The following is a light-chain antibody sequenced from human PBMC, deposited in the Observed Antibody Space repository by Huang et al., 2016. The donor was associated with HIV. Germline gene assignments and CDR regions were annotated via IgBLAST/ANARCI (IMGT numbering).Light chain of an antibody. Sequence: DIQMTQSPPSLSAFVGDRVTIPCRASQAISKSLAWYQLTPGKVPKLLSYGASTLQSGGPARVSGSGSGTDFTLTISSLQPEDVAVYFCQKYDSAPRTFGQGTRVEIK. CDR1: QAISKS. CDR2: GAS. J-gene: IGKJ1*01. CDR3: QKYDSAPRT. V-gene: IGKV1-27*01.